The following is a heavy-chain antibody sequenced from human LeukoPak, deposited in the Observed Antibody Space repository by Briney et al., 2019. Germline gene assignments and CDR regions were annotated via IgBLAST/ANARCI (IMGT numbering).Heavy chain of an antibody. J-gene: IGHJ5*02. V-gene: IGHV3-53*01. CDR3: ARVSRIAAAGELNWFDP. D-gene: IGHD6-13*01. CDR2: IYSGGST. Sequence: AGGSLRLSCAASGFTFSSYSMNWVRQAPGKGLEWVSVIYSGGSTYYADSVKGRFTISRDNSKNTLYLQMNSLRAEDTAVYYCARVSRIAAAGELNWFDPWGQGTLVTVSS. CDR1: GFTFSSYS.